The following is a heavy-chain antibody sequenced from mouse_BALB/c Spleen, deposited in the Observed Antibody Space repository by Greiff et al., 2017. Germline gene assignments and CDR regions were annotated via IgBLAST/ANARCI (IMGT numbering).Heavy chain of an antibody. CDR1: GYSITSDYA. CDR3: ARSSLLWPITGDY. V-gene: IGHV3-2*02. Sequence: EVMLVESGPGLVKPSQSLSLTCTVTGYSITSDYAWNWIRQFPGNKLEWMGYISYSGSTSYNPSLKSRISITRDTSKNQFFLQLNSVTTEDTATYYCARSSLLWPITGDYWGQGTTLTVSS. J-gene: IGHJ2*01. D-gene: IGHD2-10*01. CDR2: ISYSGST.